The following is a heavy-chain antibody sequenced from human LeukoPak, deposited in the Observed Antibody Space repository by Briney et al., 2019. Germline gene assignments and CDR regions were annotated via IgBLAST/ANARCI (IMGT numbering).Heavy chain of an antibody. J-gene: IGHJ3*02. CDR3: ARVGYCSSTSCYHPAAFDI. Sequence: SGTLSLTCTVSGGSISSSDWYCWVRQSPGKGLEWIGEIYHSGSTNYNPSLKSRVTISVDKSKNQFSLKLSSVTAADTAVYYCARVGYCSSTSCYHPAAFDIWGQGTMVTVSS. CDR2: IYHSGST. V-gene: IGHV4-4*02. D-gene: IGHD2-2*01. CDR1: GGSISSSDW.